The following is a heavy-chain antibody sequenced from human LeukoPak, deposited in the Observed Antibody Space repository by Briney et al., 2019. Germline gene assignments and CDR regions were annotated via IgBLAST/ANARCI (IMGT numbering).Heavy chain of an antibody. CDR2: ISSSSTYI. J-gene: IGHJ4*02. V-gene: IGHV3-21*04. Sequence: PGGSLRLSCAASGFTFSSYSMNWVRQAPGKGLEWVSSISSSSTYIHYADSVKGRFTISRDNAKNSLYLQMNSLRAEDTAVNYCTRDPRRLDYWGQGTLVTVSS. CDR1: GFTFSSYS. CDR3: TRDPRRLDY.